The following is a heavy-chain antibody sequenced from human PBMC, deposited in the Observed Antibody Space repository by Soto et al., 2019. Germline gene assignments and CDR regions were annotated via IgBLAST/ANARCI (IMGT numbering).Heavy chain of an antibody. CDR1: GGSVRSGTYY. D-gene: IGHD3-3*01. V-gene: IGHV4-61*01. Sequence: SETLSLTCTVSGGSVRSGTYYWSWIRQPPGKGLEWIGYIYYSGSTSYNPSLKSRVTISVDTSKNQFSLKLSSVTAADTAVYYCARVIVVFGVAQYYIDVWGKGTTVTVSS. CDR2: IYYSGST. J-gene: IGHJ6*03. CDR3: ARVIVVFGVAQYYIDV.